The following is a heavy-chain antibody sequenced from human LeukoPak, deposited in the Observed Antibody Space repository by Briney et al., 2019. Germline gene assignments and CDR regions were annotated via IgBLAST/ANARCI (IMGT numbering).Heavy chain of an antibody. D-gene: IGHD5-24*01. V-gene: IGHV3-7*01. CDR3: VRCDGYNSCYFDY. CDR1: GFTFSSHW. CDR2: INQDGSRK. Sequence: GGSLRLSCGASGFTFSSHWMSWVRQAPGKGLEWVANINQDGSRKNYVGSVKGRFTISRDNAKNSLELQVNSLRVEDTAVYYCVRCDGYNSCYFDYWGQGTLVTVSS. J-gene: IGHJ4*02.